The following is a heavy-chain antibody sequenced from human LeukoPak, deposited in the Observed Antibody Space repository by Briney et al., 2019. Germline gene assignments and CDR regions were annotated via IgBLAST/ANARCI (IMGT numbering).Heavy chain of an antibody. CDR2: IIPILGIA. J-gene: IGHJ5*02. CDR3: AREDGVVPAAPTNGFDP. Sequence: SVKVSCKASGGTFSSYAISWVRQAPGQGLEWMGRIIPILGIANYAQKFQGRVTITADKSTSTAYMELSSLRSEDTAVYYCAREDGVVPAAPTNGFDPWGQGTLIAVSS. V-gene: IGHV1-69*04. CDR1: GGTFSSYA. D-gene: IGHD2-2*01.